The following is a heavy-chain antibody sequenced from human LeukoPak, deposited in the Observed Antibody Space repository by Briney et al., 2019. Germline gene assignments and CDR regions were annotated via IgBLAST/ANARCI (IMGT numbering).Heavy chain of an antibody. CDR3: ARPHDDSTATIDY. V-gene: IGHV5-51*01. CDR1: GYKFTSYW. J-gene: IGHJ4*02. D-gene: IGHD3-22*01. Sequence: GESLKISCKGSGYKFTSYWIGWVRQMPGKGLEWMGIIYPGDSDTRYSPSFQGQVTISADKSISTAYLQWSSLKASDTAMYYCARPHDDSTATIDYWGQGTLVTVSS. CDR2: IYPGDSDT.